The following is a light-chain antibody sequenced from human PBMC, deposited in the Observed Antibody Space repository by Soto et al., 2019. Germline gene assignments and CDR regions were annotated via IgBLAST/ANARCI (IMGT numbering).Light chain of an antibody. CDR3: QQSYSTPS. Sequence: DIQLTQSPSFLSPSIEESVTITCRASQVISTSLAWYQQKPGNAPKLLIYAASSLQSGVPSRFSGSGSGTDFTLTISSLQPEESATYYCQQSYSTPSFGQGTRLEIK. J-gene: IGKJ5*01. CDR1: QVISTS. V-gene: IGKV1-39*01. CDR2: AAS.